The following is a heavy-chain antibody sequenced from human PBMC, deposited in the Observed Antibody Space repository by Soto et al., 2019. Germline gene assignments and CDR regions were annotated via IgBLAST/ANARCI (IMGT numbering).Heavy chain of an antibody. V-gene: IGHV1-46*01. CDR2: INPSTGST. D-gene: IGHD1-26*01. CDR3: VRGRWSVGATFTFFDY. J-gene: IGHJ4*02. Sequence: ASVKVSCKASGYTFTSEYIHWVRQAPGQGLEWMGIINPSTGSTSYAQKFQGRVTMTRDTSTSTVDMELSSLRPEYTAVYYCVRGRWSVGATFTFFDYWGPGTLVTVS. CDR1: GYTFTSEY.